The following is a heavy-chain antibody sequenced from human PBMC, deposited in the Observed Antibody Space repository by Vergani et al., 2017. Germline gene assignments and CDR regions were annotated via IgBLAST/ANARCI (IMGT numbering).Heavy chain of an antibody. Sequence: QVQLQESGPGLVKPSETLSLTCTVPGGSISSYYWSCIRQPPGKGLEWIGYIYYSVSTNYNPSLKSRVTISVDTSKNQFSLKLSSVTAADTAVYYCDRDHPFELGMGGWFDPWGQGTLVTVSS. V-gene: IGHV4-59*12. J-gene: IGHJ5*02. D-gene: IGHD7-27*01. CDR2: IYYSVST. CDR1: GGSISSYY. CDR3: DRDHPFELGMGGWFDP.